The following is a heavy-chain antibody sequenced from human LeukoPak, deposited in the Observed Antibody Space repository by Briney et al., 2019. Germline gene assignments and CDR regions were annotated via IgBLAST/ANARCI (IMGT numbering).Heavy chain of an antibody. D-gene: IGHD6-19*01. CDR3: AKYMSSGY. CDR1: GITFSNCG. J-gene: IGHJ4*02. Sequence: GGSLRLSCAASGITFSNCGMSWVRQAPGKGLEWVSGVSGSGDSTYYADSVKGRFTISRDNSNNTLYLLMNSLRAEDTAVYFCAKYMSSGYWGQGTLVTVSS. V-gene: IGHV3-23*01. CDR2: VSGSGDST.